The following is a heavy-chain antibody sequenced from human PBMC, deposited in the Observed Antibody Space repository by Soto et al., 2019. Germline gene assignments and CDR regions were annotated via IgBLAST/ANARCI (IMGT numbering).Heavy chain of an antibody. CDR3: TIHLGELSFPRAFDI. CDR2: IRSKTNSYAT. CDR1: GFTVSGSA. D-gene: IGHD3-16*02. Sequence: EVQLVESGGGLVQPGGSLKLSCAASGFTVSGSAVHWVRQASGKGLEWVGRIRSKTNSYATAYAASVKGRFTISRDDSKNTAYLQMNSLKTEDTAVYYWTIHLGELSFPRAFDIWGQGTMVTVSS. J-gene: IGHJ3*02. V-gene: IGHV3-73*01.